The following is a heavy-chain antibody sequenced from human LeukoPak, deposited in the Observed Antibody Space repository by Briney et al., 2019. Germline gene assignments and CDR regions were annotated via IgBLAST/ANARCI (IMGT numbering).Heavy chain of an antibody. CDR2: IKSKTDGWTT. CDR3: TTLESTKDIVVVPAAMGGNWFDP. Sequence: GGSHRLSCAASGFTFSNAWMSWVRQAPGKGLEWVGRIKSKTDGWTTDYAAPVKGRFTISRDDSKNTLYLQMNSLKTEDTAVYYCTTLESTKDIVVVPAAMGGNWFDPWGQGTLVTVSS. D-gene: IGHD2-2*01. V-gene: IGHV3-15*01. CDR1: GFTFSNAW. J-gene: IGHJ5*02.